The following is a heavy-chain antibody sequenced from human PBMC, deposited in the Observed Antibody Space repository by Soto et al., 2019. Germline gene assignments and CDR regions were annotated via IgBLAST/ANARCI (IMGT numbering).Heavy chain of an antibody. J-gene: IGHJ6*02. CDR1: GFSFTTYG. Sequence: GGSLRLSCAASGFSFTTYGMHWVRQDPGKGLEWVAVTSFDGSYKSYADSVKGRFTISRDNSKNTLYVQMNSLRPEDTAVYYCAKDSGYYYYGMDVWGQGTTVTVSS. CDR2: TSFDGSYK. V-gene: IGHV3-30*18. CDR3: AKDSGYYYYGMDV.